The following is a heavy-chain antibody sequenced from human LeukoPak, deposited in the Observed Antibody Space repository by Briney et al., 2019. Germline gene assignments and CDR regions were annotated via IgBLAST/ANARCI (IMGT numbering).Heavy chain of an antibody. J-gene: IGHJ5*02. Sequence: GGSLRLSCAASGFTFSSYAMSWVRQAPGKGLEWVSGISWNSGSIGYADSVKGRFTISRDNAKNSLYLQMNSLRAEDTALYYSAKDGSDYRTAFNWFDPWGQGTLVTVSS. D-gene: IGHD4-17*01. CDR1: GFTFSSYA. CDR3: AKDGSDYRTAFNWFDP. CDR2: ISWNSGSI. V-gene: IGHV3-9*01.